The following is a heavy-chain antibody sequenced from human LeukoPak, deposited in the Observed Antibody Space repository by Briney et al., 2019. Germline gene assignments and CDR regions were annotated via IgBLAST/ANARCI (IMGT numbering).Heavy chain of an antibody. Sequence: PSETLSLTCTGSGGSISSYYWSWLRQPPGKGLEGIGYIYYSGSTNYNPSLMSRVTISVNTSKNQFSLKLSSVTAADTAVYYCARLWFGVKPFDYWGQGTLVTVSS. CDR2: IYYSGST. CDR1: GGSISSYY. D-gene: IGHD3-10*01. V-gene: IGHV4-59*08. CDR3: ARLWFGVKPFDY. J-gene: IGHJ4*02.